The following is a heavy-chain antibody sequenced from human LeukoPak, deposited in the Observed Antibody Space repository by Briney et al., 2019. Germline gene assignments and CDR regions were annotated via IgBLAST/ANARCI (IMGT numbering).Heavy chain of an antibody. CDR2: ISVYNGNT. V-gene: IGHV1-18*01. J-gene: IGHJ4*02. CDR3: ARNAFNTSSENYFDF. Sequence: GASVKVSCKTSGYTFTNYGISWVRQAPGQGLEWMGWISVYNGNTTYAQKLQGRVTMTTETSTSTVYMELRSLKSDDTAVYYCARNAFNTSSENYFDFWGRGTLVTVSS. D-gene: IGHD6-6*01. CDR1: GYTFTNYG.